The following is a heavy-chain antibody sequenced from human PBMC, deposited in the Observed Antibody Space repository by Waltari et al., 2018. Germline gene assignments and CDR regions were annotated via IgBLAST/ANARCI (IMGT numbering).Heavy chain of an antibody. CDR1: GFTFDNAW. CDR3: TTGYGSNWYS. D-gene: IGHD6-13*01. J-gene: IGHJ4*02. CDR2: VKRKIEGEAT. V-gene: IGHV3-15*07. Sequence: EMVESGGDLVKPGGSLRLSCAASGFTFDNAWMNWVRQAPGKGLGGVARVKRKIEGEATDYAPPVKGRFIVSRDDSKNTLYLQMNSLKTEDTAVYYCTTGYGSNWYSWDQGTLVTVSS.